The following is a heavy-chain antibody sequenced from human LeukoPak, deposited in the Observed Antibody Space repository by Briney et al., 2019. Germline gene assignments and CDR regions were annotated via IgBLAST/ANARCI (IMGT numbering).Heavy chain of an antibody. Sequence: GGPLRLSCAASGFTFSSYSMNWVRQAPGKGLEWVSSISSSSSYIYYADSVKGRFTISRDNAKNSLYLQMNSLRAEDTAVYYCASFPITMVRGVIDYWGQGTLVTVSS. J-gene: IGHJ4*02. V-gene: IGHV3-21*01. CDR1: GFTFSSYS. CDR2: ISSSSSYI. D-gene: IGHD3-10*01. CDR3: ASFPITMVRGVIDY.